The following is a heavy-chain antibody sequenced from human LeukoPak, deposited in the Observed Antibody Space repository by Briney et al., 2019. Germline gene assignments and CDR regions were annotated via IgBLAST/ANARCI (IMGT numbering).Heavy chain of an antibody. D-gene: IGHD2-21*01. CDR3: ARWAIGPQGFDI. J-gene: IGHJ3*02. Sequence: SQTLSLTCTVSGGSISSGDYYWSWIRQPPGKGLEWIGYIYYSGSTYYNPSLKSRVTISVDRSKNQFSLKLSSVTAADTAVYFCARWAIGPQGFDIWGQGTMVTVSS. CDR1: GGSISSGDYY. CDR2: IYYSGST. V-gene: IGHV4-30-4*01.